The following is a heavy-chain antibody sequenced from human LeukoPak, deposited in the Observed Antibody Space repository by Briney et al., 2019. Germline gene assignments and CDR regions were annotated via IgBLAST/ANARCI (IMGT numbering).Heavy chain of an antibody. CDR3: AREYCGGGSCYEDFFDY. V-gene: IGHV3-30*03. CDR2: ISYDGNTK. J-gene: IGHJ4*02. Sequence: GGSLRLSCAASGFTFSSHGVHWVRQAPGKGLEWVAVISYDGNTKYYADSVKGRFTISRDNSKNTLYLQVNSLRAEDTAVYSCAREYCGGGSCYEDFFDYWGQGTLVTVSS. CDR1: GFTFSSHG. D-gene: IGHD2-15*01.